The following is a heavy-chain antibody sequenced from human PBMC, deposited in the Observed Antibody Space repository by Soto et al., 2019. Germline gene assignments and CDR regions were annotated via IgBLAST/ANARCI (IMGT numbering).Heavy chain of an antibody. CDR3: ARDTWVAYYCEY. D-gene: IGHD5-12*01. CDR2: IWYYGSNK. V-gene: IGHV3-33*01. CDR1: GYTFSSYG. Sequence: SLRLSSAASGYTFSSYGMHWVRQAPCKGLEWVAVIWYYGSNKYYADSVKGRFTISRDNSKKTLYLQMNSLRAEDTAVYYCARDTWVAYYCEYSGQETMVIVSA. J-gene: IGHJ4*02.